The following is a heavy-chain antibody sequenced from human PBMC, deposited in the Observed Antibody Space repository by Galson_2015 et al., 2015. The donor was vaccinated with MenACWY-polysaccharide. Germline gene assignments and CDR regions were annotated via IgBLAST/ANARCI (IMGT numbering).Heavy chain of an antibody. J-gene: IGHJ4*02. D-gene: IGHD2-21*01. CDR2: MNPNSGNT. Sequence: VKVSCKASGYTFTSYDINWVRQATGQGLEWMGWMNPNSGNTGYAQKFQGRVTMTSNSAMTTAYMELSSLRSEDTAVYYCARIIARKYTFADSWGQGTLVTVSS. CDR1: GYTFTSYD. CDR3: ARIIARKYTFADS. V-gene: IGHV1-8*01.